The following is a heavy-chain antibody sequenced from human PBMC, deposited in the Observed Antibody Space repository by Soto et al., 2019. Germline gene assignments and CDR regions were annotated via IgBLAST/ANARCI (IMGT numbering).Heavy chain of an antibody. CDR2: ISAYNGNT. D-gene: IGHD3-16*01. V-gene: IGHV1-18*01. CDR3: ARDLRVGEVREVPDY. J-gene: IGHJ4*02. Sequence: ASVKVSCKASGYTFTRYGISWVRQAPGQGLEWMGWISAYNGNTNYAQKLQGRVTMTTDTSTSTAYMELRSLRSDDTAVYCCARDLRVGEVREVPDYWGQGTLVTVSS. CDR1: GYTFTRYG.